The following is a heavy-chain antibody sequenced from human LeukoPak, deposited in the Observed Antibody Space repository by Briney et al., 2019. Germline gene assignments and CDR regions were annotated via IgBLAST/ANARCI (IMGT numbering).Heavy chain of an antibody. J-gene: IGHJ4*02. V-gene: IGHV1-46*01. Sequence: GASVKVSCKASGYTFTNYYMHWVRQAPGQGLEWMGIINPSGGYTTYAQKFQGRVTMARDTSTSTVSMEPSSLRSEDTAVYFCARQEDSSGYYYYYWGQGTLVTVSS. CDR3: ARQEDSSGYYYYY. CDR1: GYTFTNYY. CDR2: INPSGGYT. D-gene: IGHD3-22*01.